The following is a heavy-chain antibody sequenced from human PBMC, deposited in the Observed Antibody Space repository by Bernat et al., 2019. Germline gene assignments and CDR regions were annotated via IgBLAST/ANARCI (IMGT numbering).Heavy chain of an antibody. Sequence: EVQLVQSGAEVKKPGESLRISCKGSGYSFTSYWISWVRQMPGKCREWMGRIDPSDSYTNYSPSFQGHVTISADKSISTAYLQWSSLKASDTAMYDCARHARQLVRRCWFDPWGQGTLVTVSS. CDR3: ARHARQLVRRCWFDP. J-gene: IGHJ5*02. V-gene: IGHV5-10-1*03. D-gene: IGHD6-6*01. CDR2: IDPSDSYT. CDR1: GYSFTSYW.